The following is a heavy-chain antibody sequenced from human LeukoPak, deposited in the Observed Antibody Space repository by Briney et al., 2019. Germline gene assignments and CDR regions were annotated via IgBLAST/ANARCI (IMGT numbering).Heavy chain of an antibody. CDR3: ARGSPVASGRYSIYSS. Sequence: GGSLRLSCAASGFSFATYAMTWVRQAPGKGLEWVAVIYGDGTTNYADSVKGRFTISSDTLKNTLSLQMDSLRAADTAMYYCARGSPVASGRYSIYSSWGQGTLVTVSP. J-gene: IGHJ5*02. D-gene: IGHD3-10*01. V-gene: IGHV3-23*03. CDR1: GFSFATYA. CDR2: IYGDGTT.